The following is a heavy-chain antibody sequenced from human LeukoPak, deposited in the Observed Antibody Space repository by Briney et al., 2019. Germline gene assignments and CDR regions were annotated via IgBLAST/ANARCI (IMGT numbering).Heavy chain of an antibody. J-gene: IGHJ4*02. CDR1: GFTFNDYA. CDR3: AKDISVVASTRIDY. CDR2: ISWNSGSI. Sequence: GGSLRLSCAASGFTFNDYAMHWVRQAPGKGLEWVSGISWNSGSIDYADSVKGRFTISRDNAKNSLYLQMNSLRAEDTALYYCAKDISVVASTRIDYWGQGTLVTVSS. D-gene: IGHD3-22*01. V-gene: IGHV3-9*01.